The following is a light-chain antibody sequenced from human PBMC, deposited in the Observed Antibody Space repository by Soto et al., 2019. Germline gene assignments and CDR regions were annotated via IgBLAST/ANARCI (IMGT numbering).Light chain of an antibody. Sequence: QSGLTQPPSVSGSPRQSITISCTGTSSNVGSYKLVSWYQQHPGKAPKLMIFEVNKRPSGVSNRFSGSKSGNTASLTISGLKVEDEADYYCCSSGGSPTYVFGTGTKVTVL. CDR3: CSSGGSPTYV. CDR1: SSNVGSYKL. J-gene: IGLJ1*01. V-gene: IGLV2-23*02. CDR2: EVN.